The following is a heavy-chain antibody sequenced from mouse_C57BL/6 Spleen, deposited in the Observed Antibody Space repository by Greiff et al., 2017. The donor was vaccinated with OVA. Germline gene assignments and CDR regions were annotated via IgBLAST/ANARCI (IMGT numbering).Heavy chain of an antibody. CDR2: IDPNSGGT. V-gene: IGHV1-72*01. CDR3: AKSEATIVTLYYYAMDY. CDR1: GYTFTSYW. D-gene: IGHD2-12*01. J-gene: IGHJ4*01. Sequence: VQLQQPGAELVKPGASVKLSCKASGYTFTSYWMHWVKQRPGRGLEWIGRIDPNSGGTKYNEKFKSKATLTVDKSSSTAYMQLSSLTSEASAVSYYAKSEATIVTLYYYAMDYWGQGTTVTVSS.